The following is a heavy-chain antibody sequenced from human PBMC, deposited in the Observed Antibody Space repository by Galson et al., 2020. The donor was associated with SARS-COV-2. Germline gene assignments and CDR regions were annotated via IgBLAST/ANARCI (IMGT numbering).Heavy chain of an antibody. CDR2: IWYDGSNK. V-gene: IGHV3-33*06. D-gene: IGHD6-19*01. J-gene: IGHJ3*02. CDR3: AKDPYSSGWVAAFDI. CDR1: GFTFSSYG. Sequence: QLGESPKISCPASGFTFSSYGLHWVRQAPGKGLEWVSVIWYDGSNKHYADPEKGRFPISRDNYKNTLYLQMNSLRAEDTAVYYCAKDPYSSGWVAAFDIWGQGTMVTVSS.